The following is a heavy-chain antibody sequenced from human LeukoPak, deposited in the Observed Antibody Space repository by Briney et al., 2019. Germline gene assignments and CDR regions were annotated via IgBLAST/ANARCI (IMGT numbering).Heavy chain of an antibody. V-gene: IGHV1-24*01. D-gene: IGHD1-26*01. CDR2: FDPEDGET. CDR1: GYTLTELS. CDR3: ATVAMGATRGSWFDP. J-gene: IGHJ5*02. Sequence: ASVKVSCKVSGYTLTELSMHWVRQAPGKGLEWMGGFDPEDGETIYAQKSQGRVTMTEDTSTDTAYMELSSLRSEDTAVYYCATVAMGATRGSWFDPWGQGTLVTVSS.